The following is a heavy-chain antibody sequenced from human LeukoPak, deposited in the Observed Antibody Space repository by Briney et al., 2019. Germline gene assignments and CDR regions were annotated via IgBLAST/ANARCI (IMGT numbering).Heavy chain of an antibody. CDR2: ISSSGSTI. CDR3: AKEAISYGSGAPYYYYMDV. CDR1: GFTFSDYY. V-gene: IGHV3-11*04. D-gene: IGHD3-10*01. Sequence: PGGSLRLSCAASGFTFSDYYMSWIRQAPGKGLEWVSYISSSGSTIYYADSVKGRFTISRDNSKNTLYLQMNSLRAEDTAVYYCAKEAISYGSGAPYYYYMDVWGKGTTVTVSS. J-gene: IGHJ6*03.